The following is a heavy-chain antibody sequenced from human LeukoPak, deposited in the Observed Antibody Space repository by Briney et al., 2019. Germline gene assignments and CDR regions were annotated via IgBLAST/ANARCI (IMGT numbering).Heavy chain of an antibody. Sequence: AGTLSLSCAASGFTFSTYWLSWIRQAPGTGLERVSNINKYGSGKYNVDSVRGRFTTSRDNAKNSLYVQMNSLRTEDRAVYYCARVAVAGYDYWGQGTLVTVSS. CDR1: GFTFSTYW. J-gene: IGHJ4*02. V-gene: IGHV3-7*01. CDR3: ARVAVAGYDY. CDR2: INKYGSGK. D-gene: IGHD6-19*01.